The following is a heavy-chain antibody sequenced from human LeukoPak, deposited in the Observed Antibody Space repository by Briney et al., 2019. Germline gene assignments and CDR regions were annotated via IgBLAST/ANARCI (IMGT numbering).Heavy chain of an antibody. CDR1: GYTFTSYG. CDR2: ISAYNGNT. Sequence: VKVSCKASGYTFTSYGISWVRQAPGQGLEWMGWISAYNGNTNYAQKLQGRVTMTTDTSTSTAYMELRSLRSDDTAVYYCARDRIAVAGTVRVFDYWGQGTLVTVSS. J-gene: IGHJ4*02. D-gene: IGHD6-19*01. CDR3: ARDRIAVAGTVRVFDY. V-gene: IGHV1-18*01.